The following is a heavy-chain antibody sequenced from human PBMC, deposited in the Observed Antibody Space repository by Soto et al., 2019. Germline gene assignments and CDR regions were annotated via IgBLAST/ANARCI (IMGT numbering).Heavy chain of an antibody. D-gene: IGHD2-15*01. CDR1: GDSISTVDYF. Sequence: SETLSLTCSVSGDSISTVDYFWAWVRQPPGQALEYIGYIYKSATTYYNPSFESRVAISLDTSRSQFSLNVTSLTAADTAVYFCARGRYCLTGRCFPNWFDSWGQGTLVTVSS. CDR3: ARGRYCLTGRCFPNWFDS. CDR2: IYKSATT. J-gene: IGHJ5*01. V-gene: IGHV4-30-4*01.